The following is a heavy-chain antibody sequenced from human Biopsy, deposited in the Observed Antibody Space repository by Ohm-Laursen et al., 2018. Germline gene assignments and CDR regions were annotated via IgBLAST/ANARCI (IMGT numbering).Heavy chain of an antibody. CDR3: AKEVFSAVGTSGFDP. CDR2: IGGSGGGT. J-gene: IGHJ5*02. D-gene: IGHD1/OR15-1a*01. Sequence: SLRLSCAASGLRFSMYAMSWVSQAPGKGLEWVSAIGGSGGGTYYADSVKGRFTVSRDNSKKTVYLQMKSLRAEDTAVYYCAKEVFSAVGTSGFDPWGQGTLVTVSS. V-gene: IGHV3-23*01. CDR1: GLRFSMYA.